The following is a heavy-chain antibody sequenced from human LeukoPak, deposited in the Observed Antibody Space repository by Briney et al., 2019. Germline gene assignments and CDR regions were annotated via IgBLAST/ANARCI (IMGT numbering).Heavy chain of an antibody. CDR3: ARGYYYDSSGPNIPFDY. V-gene: IGHV3-74*01. D-gene: IGHD3-22*01. CDR1: GFTFSRYW. CDR2: INSDGSTT. Sequence: GGSLRLSCAASGFTFSRYWIHLVRQAPGKGLFWVSRINSDGSTTTYADSVKGRFTISRDNAKNTLYLQMNSLRAEDTAVYYCARGYYYDSSGPNIPFDYWGQGTLVTVSS. J-gene: IGHJ4*02.